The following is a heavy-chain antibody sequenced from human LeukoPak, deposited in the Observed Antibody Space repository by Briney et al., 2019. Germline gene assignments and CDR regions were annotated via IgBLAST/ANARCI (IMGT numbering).Heavy chain of an antibody. J-gene: IGHJ4*02. Sequence: GASVKVSCKASGYTFTSYYMHWVRQAPGQELEWMGIINPSGGSTSYAQKFQGRVTMTRDTSTSTVYMELSSLRAEDTAVYYCARDMLITTIFVSAAYWGQGTLVTVSS. D-gene: IGHD3-3*01. CDR2: INPSGGST. CDR3: ARDMLITTIFVSAAY. CDR1: GYTFTSYY. V-gene: IGHV1-46*01.